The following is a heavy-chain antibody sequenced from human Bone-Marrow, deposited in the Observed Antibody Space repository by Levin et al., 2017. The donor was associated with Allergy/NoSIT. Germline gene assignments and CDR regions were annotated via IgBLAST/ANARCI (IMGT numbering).Heavy chain of an antibody. D-gene: IGHD3-10*01. Sequence: PEASVKVSCAASGFTFSSYAMSWVRQAPGKGLEWVSAISGSGGSTYYADSVKGRFTISRDNSKNTLYLQMNSLRAEDTAVYYCAKDTVGFGELGAFDIWGQGTMVTVSS. CDR2: ISGSGGST. V-gene: IGHV3-23*01. J-gene: IGHJ3*02. CDR3: AKDTVGFGELGAFDI. CDR1: GFTFSSYA.